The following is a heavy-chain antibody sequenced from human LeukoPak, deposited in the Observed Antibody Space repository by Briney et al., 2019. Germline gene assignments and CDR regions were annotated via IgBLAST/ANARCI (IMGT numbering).Heavy chain of an antibody. CDR2: ISAYNGNT. V-gene: IGHV1-18*01. CDR3: ARWSSGWYVPEGMDV. CDR1: GYTFTTYG. D-gene: IGHD6-19*01. J-gene: IGHJ6*02. Sequence: GASVKVSCKASGYTFTTYGITWVRQAPGQGLEWMGWISAYNGNTNYAQKLQGRVTMTTDTSTSTAYMELRSLRSDDTAVYYCARWSSGWYVPEGMDVWGQGTTVTVSS.